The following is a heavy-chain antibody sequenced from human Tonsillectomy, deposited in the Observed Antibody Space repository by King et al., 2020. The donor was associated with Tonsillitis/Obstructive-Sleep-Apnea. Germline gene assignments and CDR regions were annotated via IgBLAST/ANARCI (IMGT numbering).Heavy chain of an antibody. CDR2: ISWNSGSI. CDR3: AKGGVSQYYYYMDV. CDR1: GFTFDDYA. Sequence: VQLVESGGGLVQPGRSLRLSCAASGFTFDDYAMHWVRQAPGKGLEWVSGISWNSGSIGYADSVEGRFTISRDNAKSSLYLQMNSLRAEDTALYYCAKGGVSQYYYYMDVWGKGTTVTVSS. J-gene: IGHJ6*03. V-gene: IGHV3-9*01. D-gene: IGHD3-16*01.